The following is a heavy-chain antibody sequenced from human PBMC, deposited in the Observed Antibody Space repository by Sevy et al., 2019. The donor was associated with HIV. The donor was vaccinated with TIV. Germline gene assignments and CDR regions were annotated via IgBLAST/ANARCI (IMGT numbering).Heavy chain of an antibody. CDR3: AKIFDY. V-gene: IGHV4-39*01. CDR2: IFHTGKT. CDR1: GGSISKIGNY. Sequence: SETLSLTCSVSGGSISKIGNYWGWVRQPPGERLEWIGDIFHTGKTNYNPSLKSRVTISLDTSKNQFSLKLSSVTAADTAVYYCAKIFDYWGPGALVTVSS. D-gene: IGHD3-3*01. J-gene: IGHJ4*02.